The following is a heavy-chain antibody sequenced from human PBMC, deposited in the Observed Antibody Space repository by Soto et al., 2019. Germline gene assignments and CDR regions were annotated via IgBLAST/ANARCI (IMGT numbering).Heavy chain of an antibody. CDR3: ARSLGLNGDCDYDY. CDR2: ISYDGSNK. D-gene: IGHD2-21*02. Sequence: GGSLRLSCAASGFTFSSYAMHWVRQAPGKGLEWVGVISYDGSNKYYADSVKGRFTISRDNSKNTLYLQMNSLRAEDTAVYYCARSLGLNGDCDYDYWGQGTLVTVSS. J-gene: IGHJ4*02. V-gene: IGHV3-30*04. CDR1: GFTFSSYA.